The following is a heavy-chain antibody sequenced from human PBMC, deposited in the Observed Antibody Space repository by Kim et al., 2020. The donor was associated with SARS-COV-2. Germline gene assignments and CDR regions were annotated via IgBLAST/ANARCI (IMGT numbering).Heavy chain of an antibody. CDR3: ARGSRIGAYPTAAFDV. J-gene: IGHJ3*01. Sequence: ASVKVSCKASGYTFTAYYIHWVRQAPGQGLEWMGWINPSSGKTDNPQRFQDRVTLTRDTSTSTAYIDLSGLRSDDTAVFCCARGSRIGAYPTAAFDVWG. CDR1: GYTFTAYY. V-gene: IGHV1-2*02. CDR2: INPSSGKT. D-gene: IGHD6-13*01.